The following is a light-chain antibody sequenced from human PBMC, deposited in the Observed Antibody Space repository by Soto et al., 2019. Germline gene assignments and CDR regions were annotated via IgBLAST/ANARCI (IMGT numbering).Light chain of an antibody. CDR1: QSLSSNS. CDR2: GAS. CDR3: QQYGTSPYT. V-gene: IGKV3-20*01. Sequence: EIVLTQSPGTLSLSPGERATLSGGASQSLSSNSLAWYQQKPGQAPRLLIYGASSRATGIPDRFSGSGSGTDFTLTISRLEPKDFAVYYCQQYGTSPYTFGQGTKLEIK. J-gene: IGKJ2*01.